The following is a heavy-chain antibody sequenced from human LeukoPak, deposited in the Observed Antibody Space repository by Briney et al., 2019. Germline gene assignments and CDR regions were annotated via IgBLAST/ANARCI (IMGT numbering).Heavy chain of an antibody. CDR2: INPSGGST. D-gene: IGHD3-22*01. V-gene: IGHV1-46*01. J-gene: IGHJ4*02. CDR1: GYTFTSYY. Sequence: ASVKVSCKASGYTFTSYYMHWVRQAPGQGLEWMGIINPSGGSTSYAQKFQGRVTITADKSTSTAYMELSSLRSEDTAVYYCARDDYYDSSGYYSDYWGQGTLVTVSS. CDR3: ARDDYYDSSGYYSDY.